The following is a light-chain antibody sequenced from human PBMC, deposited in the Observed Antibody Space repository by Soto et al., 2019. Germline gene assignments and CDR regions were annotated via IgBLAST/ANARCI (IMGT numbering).Light chain of an antibody. CDR2: EVT. J-gene: IGLJ1*01. V-gene: IGLV2-8*01. CDR1: SSDVGGYNY. CDR3: SSYAGSNNLGV. Sequence: QSXLTQPPSAXGSXXXSVXXXXTGTSSDVGGYNYVSWYQQHPGKAPKLMIYEVTKRPSGVPDRFSGSKSGNTASLTVSGLQAEDEADYYCSSYAGSNNLGVFGTGTKLTVL.